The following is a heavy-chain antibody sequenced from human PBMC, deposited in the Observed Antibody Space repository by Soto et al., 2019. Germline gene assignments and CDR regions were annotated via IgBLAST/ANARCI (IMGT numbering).Heavy chain of an antibody. J-gene: IGHJ4*02. CDR3: ARTEYYKIGQDY. V-gene: IGHV4-59*01. D-gene: IGHD3-10*01. CDR1: GAYLSTDY. Sequence: QVQLQESGPGLVRPSETLSLTCTVSGAYLSTDYWSWIRQPPGKRPEWIGYIFNSGSTNQNPSLKSRVSISIDTSSKQFSLRLRSVTAADTAVYYCARTEYYKIGQDYWGPGTLVTVSS. CDR2: IFNSGST.